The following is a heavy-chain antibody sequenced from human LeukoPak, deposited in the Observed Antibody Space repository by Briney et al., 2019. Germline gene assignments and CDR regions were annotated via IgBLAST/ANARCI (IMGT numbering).Heavy chain of an antibody. CDR3: ASVYGSGTALDY. Sequence: PGGSLRLSCAASGFTFRSYSMNWVRQAPGKGLEWVAVIWYDGSNKYYADSVKGRFTISRDNSKNTLYLQMNSLRAEDTAVYYCASVYGSGTALDYWGQGTLVAVSS. CDR2: IWYDGSNK. V-gene: IGHV3-33*08. J-gene: IGHJ4*02. D-gene: IGHD3-10*01. CDR1: GFTFRSYS.